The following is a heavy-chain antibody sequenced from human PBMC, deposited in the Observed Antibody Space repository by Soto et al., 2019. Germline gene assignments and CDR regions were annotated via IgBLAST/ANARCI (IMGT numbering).Heavy chain of an antibody. J-gene: IGHJ4*02. CDR2: IKQDGSET. CDR3: SRLSVATITYYFDY. V-gene: IGHV3-7*01. CDR1: GFTFSSYW. Sequence: EVQLVESGGGLVQPGGSLRLSCAASGFTFSSYWMSWVRQAPGKGLEWVANIKQDGSETYYVDSVKGRFTISRDNAKNSMYLQMHNMRAEDTAVYYCSRLSVATITYYFDYWGQGTLVTVSS. D-gene: IGHD5-12*01.